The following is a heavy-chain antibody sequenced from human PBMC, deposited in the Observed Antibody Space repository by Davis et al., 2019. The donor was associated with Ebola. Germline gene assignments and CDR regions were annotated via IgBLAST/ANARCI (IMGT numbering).Heavy chain of an antibody. CDR1: GFTFDDYA. CDR3: ARVNAGTGYSRFDT. V-gene: IGHV3-20*01. CDR2: SNWNGGST. Sequence: GESLKISCAASGFTFDDYAMTWVRQASGKGLEWVSGSNWNGGSTGYADSVKGRFTISRDNAKNALYLRMNSLSAEDTALYHCARVNAGTGYSRFDTWGQGTLVTVSS. D-gene: IGHD3/OR15-3a*01. J-gene: IGHJ5*02.